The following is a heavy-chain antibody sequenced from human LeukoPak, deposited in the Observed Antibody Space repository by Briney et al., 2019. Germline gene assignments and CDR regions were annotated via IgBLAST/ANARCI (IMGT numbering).Heavy chain of an antibody. CDR2: INHSGST. Sequence: SETLSLTCAVYGGSFSGYYWSWIRQPPGQGLEWIGEINHSGSTNYNPSLKSRVTISVDTYKNQFSLKLSSVTAADTAVYYCARAVAGIVVVVAAKETDNWFDPWGQGTLVTVSS. CDR3: ARAVAGIVVVVAAKETDNWFDP. CDR1: GGSFSGYY. V-gene: IGHV4-34*01. J-gene: IGHJ5*02. D-gene: IGHD2-15*01.